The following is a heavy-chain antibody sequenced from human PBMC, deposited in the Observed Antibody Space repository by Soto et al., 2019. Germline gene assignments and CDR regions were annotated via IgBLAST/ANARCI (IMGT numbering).Heavy chain of an antibody. D-gene: IGHD6-19*01. CDR1: GFTFNNYG. CDR3: AKDTNSGWSIDY. Sequence: QVQLVESGGGVVQPGRSLRLSCAASGFTFNNYGMQWVRQAPGKGLEWLAVISYDGSKKYYADSVEGRFTISRDNSKNTVYLQMNRLRAEDTAIYYCAKDTNSGWSIDYWGQGTLVTVSS. V-gene: IGHV3-30*18. J-gene: IGHJ4*02. CDR2: ISYDGSKK.